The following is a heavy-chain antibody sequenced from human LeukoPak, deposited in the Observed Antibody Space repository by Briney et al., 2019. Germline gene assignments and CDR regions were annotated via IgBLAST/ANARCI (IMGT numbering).Heavy chain of an antibody. CDR3: ARVSDILTGYLDY. CDR2: IYYSGST. V-gene: IGHV4-31*03. Sequence: SQTLSLTCTVSGGSISSGGYYWSWIRQHPGKGLEWIGYIYYSGSTYYNPSLKSRVTISVDTSKNQFSLKLSSVTAADTAVYYCARVSDILTGYLDYWGQGTLVTVSS. J-gene: IGHJ4*02. CDR1: GGSISSGGYY. D-gene: IGHD3-9*01.